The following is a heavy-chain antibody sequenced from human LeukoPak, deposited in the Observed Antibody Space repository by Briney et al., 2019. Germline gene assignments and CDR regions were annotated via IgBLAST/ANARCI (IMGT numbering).Heavy chain of an antibody. Sequence: GGSLRLSCAASGFTFSTYEFNWVRQTPRNGLEWVSYISSSGSIIFYADSVKGRFTISRDNAKKSLYLQMNSLRAEDTAIYYCARGVVPPPYWGQGTLVTVSS. D-gene: IGHD2-2*01. CDR3: ARGVVPPPY. CDR2: ISSSGSII. J-gene: IGHJ4*02. V-gene: IGHV3-48*03. CDR1: GFTFSTYE.